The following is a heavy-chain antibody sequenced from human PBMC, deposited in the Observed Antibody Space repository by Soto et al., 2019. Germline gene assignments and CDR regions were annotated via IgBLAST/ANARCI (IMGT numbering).Heavy chain of an antibody. CDR1: GYSFTSHW. CDR2: IYPGDSDT. CDR3: ARLLVSDCAFLTGYAWTYYFGY. D-gene: IGHD3-9*01. V-gene: IGHV5-51*01. Sequence: PGESLKISCKGSGYSFTSHWIGWVRQMPGKGLEWMGIIYPGDSDTRYSPSFQGQVTISADKSISTAYLQWSSLKASDTAIYYCARLLVSDCAFLTGYAWTYYFGYWGQGTLVTVSS. J-gene: IGHJ4*02.